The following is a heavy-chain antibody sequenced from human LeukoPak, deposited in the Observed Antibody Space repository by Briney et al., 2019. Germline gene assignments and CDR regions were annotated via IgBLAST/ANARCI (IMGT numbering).Heavy chain of an antibody. CDR1: GFPFSTYG. Sequence: GMSLRLSCAASGFPFSTYGMHWVRQAPGKGLEWVAAISNDGNNKFYADSVKGRFTISRDNPKNTMNLQMNSLRAEDTAVYYCAKDPTHYRVWDDYDSTVLSYWGQGTLVTVSS. CDR2: ISNDGNNK. J-gene: IGHJ4*02. V-gene: IGHV3-30*18. CDR3: AKDPTHYRVWDDYDSTVLSY. D-gene: IGHD3-22*01.